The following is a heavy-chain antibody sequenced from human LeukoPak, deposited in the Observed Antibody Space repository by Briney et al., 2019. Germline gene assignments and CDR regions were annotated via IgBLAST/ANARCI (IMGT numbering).Heavy chain of an antibody. Sequence: PSETLSLTCTVSGGSISSYYWSWIRQPPGKGLEWIGYIYYSGSTNYNPSLKSRVAISVDTSKNQFSLKLSSVTAADTAVYYCAREWEPRGAYGMDVWGQGTTVTVSS. CDR3: AREWEPRGAYGMDV. D-gene: IGHD1-14*01. CDR1: GGSISSYY. J-gene: IGHJ6*02. CDR2: IYYSGST. V-gene: IGHV4-59*01.